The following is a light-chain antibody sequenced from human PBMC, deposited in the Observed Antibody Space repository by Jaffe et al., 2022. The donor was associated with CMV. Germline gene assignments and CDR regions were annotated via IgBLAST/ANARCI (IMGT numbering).Light chain of an antibody. J-gene: IGKJ4*01. V-gene: IGKV3-15*01. CDR2: GAS. CDR3: QQYHDWPPLT. CDR1: QNVITN. Sequence: EIVMTQSPATLSVSPGESATLSCRASQNVITNLAWYQQKPGQAPKLLVYGASARATDIPARFSGSGSGTEFTLTISSLQSEDFAVYYCQQYHDWPPLTFGGGTKVEIK.